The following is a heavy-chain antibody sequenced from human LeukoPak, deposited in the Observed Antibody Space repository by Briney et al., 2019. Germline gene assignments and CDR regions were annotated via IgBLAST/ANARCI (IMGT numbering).Heavy chain of an antibody. D-gene: IGHD3-10*01. J-gene: IGHJ4*02. Sequence: PSETLSLTCAVYGGSFSGYYWSWIRQPPGKGLEWIGEINHSGSTNYNPSLKSRVTISVDTSKNQFSLKLSSVTAADTAVYYCARGSRYYSSGSYPIKRRCYFDYWGQGTLVTVSS. CDR1: GGSFSGYY. CDR2: INHSGST. CDR3: ARGSRYYSSGSYPIKRRCYFDY. V-gene: IGHV4-34*01.